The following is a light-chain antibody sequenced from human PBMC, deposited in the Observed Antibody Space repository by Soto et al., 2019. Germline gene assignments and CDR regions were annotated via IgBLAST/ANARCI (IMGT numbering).Light chain of an antibody. V-gene: IGKV1-39*01. CDR1: QTIDTY. CDR3: QQSTGIPYT. Sequence: DIQMTQSPSSLSASLGDRVTITCRASQTIDTYLNWYQQNPGQAPNLLIYAASTVQNGVPSRFSGSGSGTDFTLTISSLQPEDFANYYCQQSTGIPYTFGQGTKLEIK. J-gene: IGKJ2*01. CDR2: AAS.